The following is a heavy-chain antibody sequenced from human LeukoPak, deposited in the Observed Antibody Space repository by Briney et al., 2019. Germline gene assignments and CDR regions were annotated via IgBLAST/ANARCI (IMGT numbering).Heavy chain of an antibody. J-gene: IGHJ4*02. CDR3: AKDDARYCSSTSCYFIDY. CDR2: ISGSSDYI. V-gene: IGHV3-21*01. CDR1: GFPFSTYS. D-gene: IGHD2-2*01. Sequence: GGSLRLSYAASGFPFSTYSMNWVRQAPGKGLEWVSSISGSSDYIHYADSVKGRFTISRDNSKNTLYLQMNSLRAEDTAVYYCAKDDARYCSSTSCYFIDYWGQGTLVTVSS.